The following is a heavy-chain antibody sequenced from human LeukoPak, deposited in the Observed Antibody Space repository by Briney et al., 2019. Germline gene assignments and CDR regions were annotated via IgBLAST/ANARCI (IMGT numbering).Heavy chain of an antibody. CDR1: GFTFSSYG. CDR2: IRYDGSNK. CDR3: TKGRPEAYFDY. Sequence: GGFLRLSCAASGFTFSSYGMHWVRQAPGMGLEWVAFIRYDGSNKYYADSVKGRFTISRDNSKNTLYLQMNSLRAEDTAVYYCTKGRPEAYFDYWGQGTLVTVSS. D-gene: IGHD2-2*01. V-gene: IGHV3-30*02. J-gene: IGHJ4*02.